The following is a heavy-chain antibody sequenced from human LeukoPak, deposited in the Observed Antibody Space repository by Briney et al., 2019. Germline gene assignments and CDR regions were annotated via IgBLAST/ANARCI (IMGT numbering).Heavy chain of an antibody. CDR1: GFTFSSYE. D-gene: IGHD6-13*01. V-gene: IGHV3-48*01. CDR2: ISSSSSTI. J-gene: IGHJ4*02. Sequence: GGSLRLSCAASGFTFSSYEMNWVRQAPGKGLEWVSYISSSSSTIYYADSVKGRFTISRDNAKNSLYLQMNSLRAEDTAVYYCARGGIAAAGTGMDYWGQGTLVTVSS. CDR3: ARGGIAAAGTGMDY.